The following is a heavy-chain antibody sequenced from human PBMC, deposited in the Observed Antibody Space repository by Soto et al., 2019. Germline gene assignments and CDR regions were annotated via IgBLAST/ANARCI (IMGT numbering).Heavy chain of an antibody. CDR1: GGTFSSYT. CDR2: IIPILGIA. V-gene: IGHV1-69*02. J-gene: IGHJ6*02. Sequence: GASVKVSCKASGGTFSSYTISWVRQAPGQGLEWMGRIIPILGIANYAQKFQGRVTITADKSTSTAYMELSSLRSEDTAVYCCARGANYYYYYGMDVWGQGTTVTVSS. D-gene: IGHD1-26*01. CDR3: ARGANYYYYYGMDV.